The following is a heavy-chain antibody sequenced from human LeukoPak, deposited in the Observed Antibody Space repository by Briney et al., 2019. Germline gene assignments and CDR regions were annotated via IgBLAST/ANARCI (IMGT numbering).Heavy chain of an antibody. CDR2: ISGSGGST. V-gene: IGHV3-23*01. CDR3: ATRDTTVTTPNY. J-gene: IGHJ4*02. D-gene: IGHD4-17*01. CDR1: GFTFSSYA. Sequence: GGSLRLSCAASGFTFSSYAMSWVRQAPGKGLEWVSAISGSGGSTYYADSVKGRFTISRDNSKNTLYLQMNSLGAEDTAVYYCATRDTTVTTPNYWGQGTPVTVSS.